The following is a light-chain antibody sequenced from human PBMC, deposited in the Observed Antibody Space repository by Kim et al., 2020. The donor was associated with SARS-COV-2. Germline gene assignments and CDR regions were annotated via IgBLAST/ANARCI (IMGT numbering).Light chain of an antibody. J-gene: IGKJ2*01. CDR1: QGISNY. CDR2: GTS. V-gene: IGKV1-27*01. Sequence: SSSVGDRFTITFRASQGISNYLAWYQQKPGKVPRLMIYGTSTLQSGVPFRFRGSGSGTDFTLTITSLQPEDVATYYCQKYDSGPYTFGQGTKLEI. CDR3: QKYDSGPYT.